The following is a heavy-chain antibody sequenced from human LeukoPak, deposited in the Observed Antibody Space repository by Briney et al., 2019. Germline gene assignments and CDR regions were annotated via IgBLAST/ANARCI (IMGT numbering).Heavy chain of an antibody. V-gene: IGHV3-74*01. D-gene: IGHD3-10*01. CDR1: GFPFANTW. J-gene: IGHJ4*02. CDR3: AIGGTYGSGS. Sequence: GGSLRLSCAASGFPFANTWMHWVRQAPGKGLVWVSLINNDGSITNYAGSVKGRFTTSRDNAKNTVYLQMNSLRAEDTAVYYCAIGGTYGSGSWGQGTLVTVSS. CDR2: INNDGSIT.